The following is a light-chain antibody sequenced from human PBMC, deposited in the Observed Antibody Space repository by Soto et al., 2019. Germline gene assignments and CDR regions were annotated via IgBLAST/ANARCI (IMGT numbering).Light chain of an antibody. CDR2: DTS. V-gene: IGKV1-5*01. J-gene: IGKJ2*01. CDR1: HSIAGL. Sequence: DIQMTQSPSTLSASVGDRVTITCQASHSIAGLLAWYQQKPGKAPKVMIYDTSNLESGVPSRFSGSGSGTDFTLTISSLQPEDFATYFCQEYSSFSYTFGQGTRLDI. CDR3: QEYSSFSYT.